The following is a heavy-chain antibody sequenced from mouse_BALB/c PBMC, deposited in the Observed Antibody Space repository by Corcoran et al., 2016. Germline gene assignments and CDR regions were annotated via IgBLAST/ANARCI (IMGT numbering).Heavy chain of an antibody. Sequence: EVQLQQSGPELVKPGASVKMSCKASGYTFTDYYMKWVKQNHGKSLEWIGDIDPNNGGTSYNQNFKGKATLTVDKSSSTAYMQLNSLTSEDSAVYFCARDRYWYFDVWGAGTTVTVSS. D-gene: IGHD2-14*01. V-gene: IGHV1-26*01. CDR1: GYTFTDYY. CDR2: IDPNNGGT. J-gene: IGHJ1*01. CDR3: ARDRYWYFDV.